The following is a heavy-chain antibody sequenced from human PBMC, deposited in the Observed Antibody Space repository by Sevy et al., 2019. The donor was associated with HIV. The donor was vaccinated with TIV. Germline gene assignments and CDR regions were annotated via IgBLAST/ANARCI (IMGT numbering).Heavy chain of an antibody. V-gene: IGHV1-2*02. CDR2: INPNSGGT. Sequence: ASVKVSCKASGYTFTGYYMHWVRQAPGQGLEWVGWINPNSGGTNYAQKFQGRVTMTRDTSIRTAYMELSRLRSDDTAVYYCARGYCSSTSCYLLKYNWFDPWGQGTLVTVSS. CDR3: ARGYCSSTSCYLLKYNWFDP. J-gene: IGHJ5*02. D-gene: IGHD2-2*01. CDR1: GYTFTGYY.